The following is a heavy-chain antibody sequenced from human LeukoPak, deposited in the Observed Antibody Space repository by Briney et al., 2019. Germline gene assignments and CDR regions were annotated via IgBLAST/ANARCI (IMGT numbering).Heavy chain of an antibody. CDR2: IYHTGST. V-gene: IGHV4-59*11. D-gene: IGHD1-7*01. CDR3: ARGNYVDWFDP. CDR1: GGSFSNHY. J-gene: IGHJ5*02. Sequence: SETLSLTCTVSGGSFSNHYWSWIRQPPGKGLEWIGYIYHTGSTNYNPSLKSRVTISVDTSKNQFSLKLSSVTAADTAVYYCARGNYVDWFDPWGQGTQVTVSS.